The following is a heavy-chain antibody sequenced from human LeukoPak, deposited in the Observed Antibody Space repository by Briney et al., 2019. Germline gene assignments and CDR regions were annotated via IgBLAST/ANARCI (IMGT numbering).Heavy chain of an antibody. J-gene: IGHJ4*02. CDR1: GYSITSTSF. CDR2: INHLGSA. D-gene: IGHD5-12*01. V-gene: IGHV4-38-2*02. Sequence: PSETLSLTCSVSGYSITSTSFWAWILQTPGKGLEWIVSINHLGSAYYNPSLESRVTISVDTSKDHFSLNLKSVTAADTAVYYCAREDGTSGYDDFRGQGTLVTVSS. CDR3: AREDGTSGYDDF.